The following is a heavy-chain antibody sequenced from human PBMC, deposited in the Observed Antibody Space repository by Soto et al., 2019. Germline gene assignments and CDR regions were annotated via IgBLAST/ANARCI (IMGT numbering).Heavy chain of an antibody. CDR2: IFHSGSA. V-gene: IGHV4-4*02. D-gene: IGHD2-2*01. Sequence: QVQLQESGPGLVKPAGTLSLTCAVSGASINSNNWWTWVRQPPGKGLEWIGEIFHSGSANYDPSLKSRVTISVDKSKNQFSLKLTSVTAADTAVYYCAGMAVPTVVLPTDYWGQGTLVTVSS. CDR1: GASINSNNW. CDR3: AGMAVPTVVLPTDY. J-gene: IGHJ4*02.